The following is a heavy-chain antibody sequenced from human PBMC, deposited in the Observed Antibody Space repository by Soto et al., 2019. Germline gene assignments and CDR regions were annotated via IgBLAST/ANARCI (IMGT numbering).Heavy chain of an antibody. CDR1: GGSLTGYY. D-gene: IGHD5-12*01. CDR3: ARGQEGIEATH. Sequence: QVQLQQWGAGLLKPSETLSLTCTVNGGSLTGYYWSWIRQPPGKGLEWIGEVKDGGSTNYSPSLSGRVSISADTSKNHFSLRLNSVTAADTAVYFCARGQEGIEATHWDQGALVTVSS. V-gene: IGHV4-34*01. J-gene: IGHJ4*02. CDR2: VKDGGST.